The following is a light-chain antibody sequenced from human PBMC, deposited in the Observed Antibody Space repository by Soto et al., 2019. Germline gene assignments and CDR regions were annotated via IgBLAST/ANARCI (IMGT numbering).Light chain of an antibody. V-gene: IGLV2-23*01. CDR2: EGS. CDR3: CSYAGDSSDNNYVV. J-gene: IGLJ2*01. Sequence: QSALTQPASVSGSPGQSITISCTGTSSDLGSYNLVSWYQQHPGKAPKFIIYEGSKRPSGVSNRFSGSKSGNTASLTISGLQAEYEADYYCCSYAGDSSDNNYVVFGGGTKLTVL. CDR1: SSDLGSYNL.